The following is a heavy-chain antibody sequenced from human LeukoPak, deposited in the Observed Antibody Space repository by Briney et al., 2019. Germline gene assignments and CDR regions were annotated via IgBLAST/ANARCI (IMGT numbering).Heavy chain of an antibody. CDR1: GYTFTGYY. CDR3: ARASPDYYDSSGISPRDNWSDP. J-gene: IGHJ5*02. D-gene: IGHD3-22*01. Sequence: GASVKVSCKASGYTFTGYYMHWVRQAPGQGLEWMGWINPNSGGTNYAQKFQGRVTMTRDTSISTAHMELSRLRSDDTAVYYCARASPDYYDSSGISPRDNWSDPWGQGTLVTVSS. CDR2: INPNSGGT. V-gene: IGHV1-2*02.